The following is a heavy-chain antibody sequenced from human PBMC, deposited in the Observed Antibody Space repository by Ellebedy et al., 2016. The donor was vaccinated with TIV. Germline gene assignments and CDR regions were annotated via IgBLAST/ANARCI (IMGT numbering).Heavy chain of an antibody. CDR1: GFTFSSYA. CDR3: AKRVTMVREVITYYHYAMDV. Sequence: GESLKISCAASGFTFSSYAMSWVRQAPGQGLDWVSSLSASGGSTYYADSVKGRFTISRDNSKNTLYLQMNSLRGEDTAVYYCAKRVTMVREVITYYHYAMDVWGQGTTVTVSS. V-gene: IGHV3-23*01. CDR2: LSASGGST. J-gene: IGHJ6*02. D-gene: IGHD3-10*01.